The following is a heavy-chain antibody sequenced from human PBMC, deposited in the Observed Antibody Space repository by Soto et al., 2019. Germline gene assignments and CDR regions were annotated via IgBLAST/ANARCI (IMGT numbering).Heavy chain of an antibody. D-gene: IGHD2-8*01. CDR2: TYYRSKWYN. J-gene: IGHJ5*01. Sequence: QTDFGSWANQDYRVWENSATCDCIMQSPSGVREWRGRTYYRSKWYNDYAVSVKGRITINPDTSNNQLSLQLNSVTPDDTAVYYCARLIGNSWLDSWGQGTLVTVSS. CDR1: DYRVWENSAT. V-gene: IGHV6-1*01. CDR3: ARLIGNSWLDS.